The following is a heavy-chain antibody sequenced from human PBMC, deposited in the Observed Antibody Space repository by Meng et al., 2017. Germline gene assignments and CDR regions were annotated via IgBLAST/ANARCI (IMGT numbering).Heavy chain of an antibody. Sequence: QMHQSAPGLVRPSQTPSLTCAISGDTVSSDIAAWNWIRQSPSRGLEWLGRTYYRSKWYNDFAVSVKSRIIINPDTSKNHFSLQLNSVTPEDTAVYYCASGWSMFQTWGQGTLVTVSS. CDR1: GDTVSSDIAA. CDR2: TYYRSKWYN. J-gene: IGHJ4*02. CDR3: ASGWSMFQT. D-gene: IGHD3-10*02. V-gene: IGHV6-1*01.